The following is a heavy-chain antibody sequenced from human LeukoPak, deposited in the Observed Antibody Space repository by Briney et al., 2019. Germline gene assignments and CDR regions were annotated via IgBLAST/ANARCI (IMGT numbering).Heavy chain of an antibody. CDR2: ISHDGSSK. CDR3: TGIKYSTSWSGDY. V-gene: IGHV3-30*04. CDR1: GFTFNSYP. D-gene: IGHD6-13*01. Sequence: GGSLRLSCLVSGFTFNSYPMHWVRQAPDKGLEWVAFISHDGSSKKYIDSVKGRFSISRDNSKNTMYLRMNSLRAEDTAIYYCTGIKYSTSWSGDYWGQGALVTVSS. J-gene: IGHJ4*02.